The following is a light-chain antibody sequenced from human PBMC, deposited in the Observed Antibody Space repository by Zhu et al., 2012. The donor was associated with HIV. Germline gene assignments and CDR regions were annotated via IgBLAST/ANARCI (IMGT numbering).Light chain of an antibody. V-gene: IGKV3-15*01. Sequence: EIVMTQSPATLSVSPGEGATLSCRASQSISSKLAWYQQKPGQAPRLLIYGASTRATGIPARFSDSGSGTEYTLTISSMQSEDFAIYYCQQYNNWPPYTFGQGTKLEIK. CDR3: QQYNNWPPYT. CDR2: GAS. J-gene: IGKJ2*01. CDR1: QSISSK.